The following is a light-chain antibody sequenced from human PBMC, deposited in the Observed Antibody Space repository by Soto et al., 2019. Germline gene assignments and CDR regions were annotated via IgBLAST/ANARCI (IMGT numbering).Light chain of an antibody. CDR3: CSYAGSSLYV. CDR1: SSDVGGYNY. Sequence: QSALTQPPSASGSPGQSVTISCTGTSSDVGGYNYVSWYQQHPGKAPKLMIYDVSKRPSGVPDRFSGSKSGNTASLTISGLQAEDEADYYCCSYAGSSLYVFGTGTKLTVL. J-gene: IGLJ1*01. CDR2: DVS. V-gene: IGLV2-8*01.